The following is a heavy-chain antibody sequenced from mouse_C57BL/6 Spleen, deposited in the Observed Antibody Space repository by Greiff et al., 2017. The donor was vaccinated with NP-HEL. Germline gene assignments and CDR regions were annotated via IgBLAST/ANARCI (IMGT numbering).Heavy chain of an antibody. Sequence: VQLQQSGAELVKPGASVKLSCKASGYTFTSYWMHWVKQRPGQGLEWIGMIHPNSGSTNYNEKFKSKATLTVDKSSSTAYMQLSSLTSEDSAVYYCARGYYGSVGYFDVWGTGTTVTVSS. V-gene: IGHV1-64*01. CDR2: IHPNSGST. J-gene: IGHJ1*03. D-gene: IGHD1-1*01. CDR3: ARGYYGSVGYFDV. CDR1: GYTFTSYW.